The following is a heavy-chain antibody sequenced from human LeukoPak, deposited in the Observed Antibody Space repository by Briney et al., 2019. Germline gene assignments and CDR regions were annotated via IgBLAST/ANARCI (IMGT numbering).Heavy chain of an antibody. CDR1: GFRFSSFA. J-gene: IGHJ4*02. CDR2: LRGNGET. D-gene: IGHD1-26*01. CDR3: ARASWDSSPDAVR. V-gene: IGHV3-23*01. Sequence: GGSLRLSCAASGFRFSSFAMSWVRQGPARGLEWVSSLRGNGETFYADSVKGRFTLSSDNTRNTVYLQLNNVRVEDTAIYYCARASWDSSPDAVRWGQGTLVTVSS.